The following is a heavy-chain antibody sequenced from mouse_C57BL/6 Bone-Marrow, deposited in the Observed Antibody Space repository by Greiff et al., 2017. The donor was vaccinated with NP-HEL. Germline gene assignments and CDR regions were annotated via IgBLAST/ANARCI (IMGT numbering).Heavy chain of an antibody. V-gene: IGHV1-81*01. Sequence: QVQLQPSGAELARPGAAAKLSCKASGYTFTSSGISWVKPRTGQGLAWIREIYPRSGNTYDTEKFKGKATLTAEKSSSTAYMELRSLTSEDSAVYVCARDYYGSNYYAMDYWGQGTSVTVSS. CDR2: IYPRSGNT. D-gene: IGHD1-1*01. CDR3: ARDYYGSNYYAMDY. J-gene: IGHJ4*01. CDR1: GYTFTSSG.